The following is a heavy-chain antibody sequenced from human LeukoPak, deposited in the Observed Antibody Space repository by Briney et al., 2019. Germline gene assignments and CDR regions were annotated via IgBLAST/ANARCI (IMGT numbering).Heavy chain of an antibody. J-gene: IGHJ4*02. CDR2: ISHEGSEK. CDR3: ATDRGWFFDY. V-gene: IGHV3-30*03. Sequence: PGGSLRLSCTASGFTFSSSGMHWVRQAPGTGLEWVAFISHEGSEKYYADSVKGRFTISRDNSKNTLYLQMNTLRDEDTAVFYCATDRGWFFDYWGQGTLVTVSS. D-gene: IGHD6-19*01. CDR1: GFTFSSSG.